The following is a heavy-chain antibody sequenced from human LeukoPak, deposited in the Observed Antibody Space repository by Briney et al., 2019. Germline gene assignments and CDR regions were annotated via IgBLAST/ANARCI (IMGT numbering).Heavy chain of an antibody. CDR2: ISAYNGNT. J-gene: IGHJ4*02. D-gene: IGHD2-21*02. CDR1: GYTFTSYG. Sequence: GASVKVSCKASGYTFTSYGISWVRQAPGQGLEWMGWISAYNGNTNYAQKLQGRVTMTTDTSTSTAYMELRSLRSDDTAVYYCAREGYCGGDCYSNKPPFDYWGQGTLVTVSS. CDR3: AREGYCGGDCYSNKPPFDY. V-gene: IGHV1-18*01.